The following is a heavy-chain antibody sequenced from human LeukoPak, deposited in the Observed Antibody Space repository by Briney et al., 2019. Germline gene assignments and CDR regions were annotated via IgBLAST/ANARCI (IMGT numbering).Heavy chain of an antibody. Sequence: GGSLRLSCAASEFTFSTYEMNWVRQAPGKGLEWVSYISSSGTVIYYADSVKGRFTISRDNAKKSLYPQMNSLRAEDTAVDYCAREPTIPYFDYWGQGTLVTVPS. J-gene: IGHJ4*02. CDR1: EFTFSTYE. CDR2: ISSSGTVI. D-gene: IGHD4/OR15-4a*01. V-gene: IGHV3-48*03. CDR3: AREPTIPYFDY.